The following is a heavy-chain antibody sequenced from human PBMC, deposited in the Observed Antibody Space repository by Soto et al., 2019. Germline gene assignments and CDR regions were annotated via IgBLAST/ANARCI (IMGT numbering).Heavy chain of an antibody. CDR2: INHSGST. CDR3: ARGGPYCGGDCYSYNWFDP. D-gene: IGHD2-21*02. V-gene: IGHV4-34*01. Sequence: SETLSLTCAVYGGSFSGYYWSWIRQPPGKGLEWIGEINHSGSTNYNPSLKSRVTISVDTSKNQFSLKLSSVTAADTAVYYCARGGPYCGGDCYSYNWFDPWGQGTLVTVSS. CDR1: GGSFSGYY. J-gene: IGHJ5*02.